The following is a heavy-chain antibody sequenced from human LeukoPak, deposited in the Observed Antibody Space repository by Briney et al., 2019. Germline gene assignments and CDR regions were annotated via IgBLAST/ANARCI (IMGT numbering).Heavy chain of an antibody. CDR1: GGSISSYY. D-gene: IGHD4-17*01. CDR3: ARGTTVTPLGS. V-gene: IGHV4-59*01. CDR2: IYYSGST. Sequence: PSETLSLTCTVSGGSISSYYWSWIRQPPGKGLEWIGYIYYSGSTNYNPSLKSRVTISVDTSKNQFSLKLSSVTAADTAVYYCARGTTVTPLGSWGQGTLVTVSS. J-gene: IGHJ5*01.